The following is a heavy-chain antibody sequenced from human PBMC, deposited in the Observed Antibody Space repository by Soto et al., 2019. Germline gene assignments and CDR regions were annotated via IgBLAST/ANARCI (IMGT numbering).Heavy chain of an antibody. J-gene: IGHJ3*02. Sequence: PGGSLILSCAASGFTFSSDSMNWVRQAPGKGLEWVSSISANSAYIYYADSVKDRFTISRDNAKNSLYLQMNSLRAEDTAVYYCARGPDILTAPEIWGQGTMVTVSS. CDR1: GFTFSSDS. CDR2: ISANSAYI. D-gene: IGHD3-9*01. V-gene: IGHV3-21*01. CDR3: ARGPDILTAPEI.